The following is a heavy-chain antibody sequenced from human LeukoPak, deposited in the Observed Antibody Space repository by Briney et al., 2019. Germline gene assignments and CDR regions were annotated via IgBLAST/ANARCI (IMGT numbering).Heavy chain of an antibody. CDR2: INHGGST. CDR1: DGSFTGYF. J-gene: IGHJ4*02. Sequence: PSETLTLTCAVYDGSFTGYFWNWIRQSPGKGLEWLGEINHGGSTNYNPSLKSRLTISVDTSKNQFSLRLTSVTAADTGVYFCARDPTTVMTVPWYFDTWGQGTLVTVSS. CDR3: ARDPTTVMTVPWYFDT. D-gene: IGHD4-11*01. V-gene: IGHV4-34*01.